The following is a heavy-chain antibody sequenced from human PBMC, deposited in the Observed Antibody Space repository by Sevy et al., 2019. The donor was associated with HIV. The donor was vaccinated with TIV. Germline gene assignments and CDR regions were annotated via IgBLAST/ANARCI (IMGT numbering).Heavy chain of an antibody. CDR2: INHSGST. J-gene: IGHJ4*02. V-gene: IGHV4-34*01. CDR3: ARGRSVSGWYFGGWTGYYFDY. D-gene: IGHD6-19*01. CDR1: GGSFSGYY. Sequence: SETLSLTCAVYGGSFSGYYWSWIRQPPGKGLEWIGEINHSGSTNYNPSLKSRVTISVDTSKNQFSLKLSSVTAADTAVYYCARGRSVSGWYFGGWTGYYFDYWGQGTLVTVSS.